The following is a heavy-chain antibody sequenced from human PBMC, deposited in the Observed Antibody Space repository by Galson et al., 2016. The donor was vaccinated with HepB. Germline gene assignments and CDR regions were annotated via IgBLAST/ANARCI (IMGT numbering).Heavy chain of an antibody. CDR3: AKVEMTTTRMPVHWNFDL. D-gene: IGHD5-24*01. J-gene: IGHJ2*01. CDR2: IIGSGGNT. CDR1: GFTFINYA. Sequence: SLRLSCAASGFTFINYAMNWVRQAPGKGLEWVSAIIGSGGNTYYADSVKGRFTISRDNSKNTLFLQMNSLRAEDTAVYYCAKVEMTTTRMPVHWNFDLWGRGTLVTVSS. V-gene: IGHV3-23*01.